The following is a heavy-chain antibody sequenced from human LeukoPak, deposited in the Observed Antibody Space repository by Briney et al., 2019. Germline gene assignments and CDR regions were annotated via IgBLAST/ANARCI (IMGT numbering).Heavy chain of an antibody. J-gene: IGHJ4*02. V-gene: IGHV3-30*03. D-gene: IGHD1-14*01. CDR3: ATDRHPARTDGYYFDY. CDR1: AFTFRTYG. Sequence: GRSLRLSCAASAFTFRTYGMHWVRQAPGKGLEWVAVISYYANNKYFADSVKGRFTISRDNSKNTLYLQMNSLRAEDTAVYYCATDRHPARTDGYYFDYWGQGTLVTVSS. CDR2: ISYYANNK.